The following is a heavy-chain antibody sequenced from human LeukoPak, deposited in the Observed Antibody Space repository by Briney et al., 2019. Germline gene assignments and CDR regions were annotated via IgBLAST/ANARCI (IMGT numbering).Heavy chain of an antibody. CDR3: ARGATSYYDSSGYYYWFDP. CDR2: INHSGST. D-gene: IGHD3-22*01. J-gene: IGHJ5*02. V-gene: IGHV4-34*01. Sequence: SETLSLTCAVYGGSFSGYYWSWIRQPPGKGLEWIGEINHSGSTNYNPSLKSRVTISVDTSKNQFSLKLSSVTAADTAVYYCARGATSYYDSSGYYYWFDPWGQGTLVTASS. CDR1: GGSFSGYY.